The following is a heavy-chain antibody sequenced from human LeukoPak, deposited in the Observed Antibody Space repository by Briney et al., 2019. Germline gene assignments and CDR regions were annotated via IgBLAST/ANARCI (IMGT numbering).Heavy chain of an antibody. V-gene: IGHV4-59*11. CDR2: IYYSGST. CDR1: GGSIRIHY. Sequence: SETLSLTCTVSGGSIRIHYWIWIRQPPGKGLEWIGYIYYSGSTNYNPSLKSRVTISADTSKNQFSLKLSSVTAADTAVYYCARGIMIFGVAQFDSWGQGTLVTVSS. CDR3: ARGIMIFGVAQFDS. D-gene: IGHD3-3*01. J-gene: IGHJ4*02.